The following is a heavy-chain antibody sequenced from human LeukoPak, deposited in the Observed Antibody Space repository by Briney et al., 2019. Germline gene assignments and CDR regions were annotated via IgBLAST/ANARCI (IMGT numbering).Heavy chain of an antibody. CDR2: IRSSGYPI. CDR1: GFTFSGYS. CDR3: LREPDALDY. Sequence: PGGSLRLSCAAAGFTFSGYSMNWVRQAPGKGLEWVSYIRSSGYPIHYADSVKGRFTISSDNAKSSVYLQMNSLRDDHTAVYYCLREPDALDYWGQGTLVTVSS. V-gene: IGHV3-48*02. J-gene: IGHJ4*02.